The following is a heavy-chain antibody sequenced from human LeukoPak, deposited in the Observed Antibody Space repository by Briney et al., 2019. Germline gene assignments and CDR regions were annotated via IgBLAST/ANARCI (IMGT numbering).Heavy chain of an antibody. J-gene: IGHJ4*02. D-gene: IGHD3-22*01. CDR3: AREWLLDY. Sequence: PGGSLRLSCAASGFTFSNYWMHWVRQAPGKGLVWVSRIKSDGSRTDYADSVKGRFTISRDNAENSLYLQMNSLRAEDTAVYYCAREWLLDYWGQGTLVTVSS. CDR1: GFTFSNYW. V-gene: IGHV3-74*01. CDR2: IKSDGSRT.